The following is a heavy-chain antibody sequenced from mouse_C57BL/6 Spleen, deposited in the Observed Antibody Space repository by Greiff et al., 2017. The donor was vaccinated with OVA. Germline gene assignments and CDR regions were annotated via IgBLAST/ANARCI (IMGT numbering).Heavy chain of an antibody. CDR2: IDPENGDT. CDR1: GFNIKDDY. J-gene: IGHJ2*01. Sequence: VHVKQSGAELVRPGASVKLSCTASGFNIKDDYMHWVKQRPEQGLEWIGWIDPENGDTEYASKFQGKATITADTSSNTAYLQLSSLTSEDTAVYYCTTGKLGNFDYWGQGTTLTVSS. V-gene: IGHV14-4*01. CDR3: TTGKLGNFDY.